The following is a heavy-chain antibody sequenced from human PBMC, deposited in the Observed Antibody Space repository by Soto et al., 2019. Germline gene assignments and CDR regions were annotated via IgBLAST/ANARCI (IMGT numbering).Heavy chain of an antibody. Sequence: EVQLLESGGKLVQPGGSLRLSCAASEFTFSSYGMSWVRQAPGKGLEWVSAISSSGGSTYYADSVKGRFTFSRDNSKKTLYLHMISMRAEEAAVYYCANGSGSSWYSTWGQGTMVTVSS. CDR2: ISSSGGST. CDR1: EFTFSSYG. J-gene: IGHJ4*02. CDR3: ANGSGSSWYST. D-gene: IGHD6-13*01. V-gene: IGHV3-23*01.